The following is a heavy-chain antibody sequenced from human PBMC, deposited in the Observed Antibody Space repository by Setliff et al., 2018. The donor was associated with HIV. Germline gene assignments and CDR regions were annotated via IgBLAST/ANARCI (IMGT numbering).Heavy chain of an antibody. D-gene: IGHD2-2*01. V-gene: IGHV1-2*02. Sequence: ASVKVSCKASGYSFSDYYIHWVRQAPGHGFQWMGWISPKYGGTNYAQNFQGRVTMTRDTSISTAYMELSSLGSDYTAVYFCARDTSSSYWGQGTPVTVSS. CDR1: GYSFSDYY. CDR3: ARDTSSSY. CDR2: ISPKYGGT. J-gene: IGHJ4*02.